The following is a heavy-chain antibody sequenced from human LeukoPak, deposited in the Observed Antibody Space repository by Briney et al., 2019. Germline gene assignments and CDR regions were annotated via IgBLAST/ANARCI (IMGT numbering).Heavy chain of an antibody. CDR1: GFTFSSYG. D-gene: IGHD3-22*01. CDR2: IIGSGSST. V-gene: IGHV3-23*01. J-gene: IGHJ4*02. Sequence: GGSLRLSCAASGFTFSSYGMSWVRQAPGKGLQWVSVIIGSGSSTYYADSVQGRFTISRDNSRNTLYLQMNSLRAEDTAVYYCARWYYYETSGLYYGSFDYWGQGTLVTVSS. CDR3: ARWYYYETSGLYYGSFDY.